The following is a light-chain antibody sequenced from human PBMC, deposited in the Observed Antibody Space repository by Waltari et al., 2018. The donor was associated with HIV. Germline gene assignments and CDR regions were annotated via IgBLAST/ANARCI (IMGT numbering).Light chain of an antibody. Sequence: DIQMTQSPSSLSASVEEEVTFTCRASQSISSYLNWYQQKPGKAPKLLIYAASSLQSGVPSRFSGSGSGTDFTLTISSLQPEDFATYYCQQSYSTPYTFGQGTKLEIK. CDR3: QQSYSTPYT. J-gene: IGKJ2*01. CDR1: QSISSY. CDR2: AAS. V-gene: IGKV1-39*01.